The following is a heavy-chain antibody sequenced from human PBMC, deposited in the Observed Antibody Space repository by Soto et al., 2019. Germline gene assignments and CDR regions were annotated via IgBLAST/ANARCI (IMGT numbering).Heavy chain of an antibody. CDR2: VFHRGTT. D-gene: IGHD3-3*01. J-gene: IGHJ4*02. V-gene: IGHV4-38-2*02. CDR1: GSSISSAYY. Sequence: PSETLSLTCNVSGSSISSAYYWGWVRQPPGRGLEWIGSVFHRGTTYYNPSLMSRVTISLDTSKNQFSLKLSSVTAADTAAYYCASDFWTGYPIFDYWGQGALVTVSS. CDR3: ASDFWTGYPIFDY.